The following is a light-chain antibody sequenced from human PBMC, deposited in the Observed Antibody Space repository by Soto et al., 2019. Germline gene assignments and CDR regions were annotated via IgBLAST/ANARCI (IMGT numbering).Light chain of an antibody. CDR2: NNN. J-gene: IGLJ2*01. V-gene: IGLV1-47*02. CDR1: SSNIACNW. CDR3: ATWDDDLYTPI. Sequence: QAVVTQAPSVSGTPGQRVTISCSGSSSNIACNWVYWYQQLPGTAPKLLIYNNNQRPSGVPDRFSGSKSGTSASLAITGLRSDDEADYYCATWDDDLYTPIIGGGTKLTVL.